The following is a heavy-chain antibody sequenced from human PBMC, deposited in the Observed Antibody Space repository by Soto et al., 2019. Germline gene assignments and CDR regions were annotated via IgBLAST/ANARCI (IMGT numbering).Heavy chain of an antibody. CDR1: SFTFTRYS. J-gene: IGHJ4*02. CDR2: ISSTTNYI. CDR3: ARESEDLTSNFDY. Sequence: PGGSLRLSCAASSFTFTRYSMNWVRQAPGKGLEWVSSISSTTNYIYYADSMKGRFTVSRDNAKNSVYLEMNSLSAEDTALYYCARESEDLTSNFDYWGQGTLVTVSS. V-gene: IGHV3-21*01.